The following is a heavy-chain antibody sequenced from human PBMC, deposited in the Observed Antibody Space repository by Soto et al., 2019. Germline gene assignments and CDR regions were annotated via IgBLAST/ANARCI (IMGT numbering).Heavy chain of an antibody. D-gene: IGHD4-17*01. J-gene: IGHJ4*02. CDR3: ASSCSDYFCSSDFDY. Sequence: QVQLVQSGAEVKKPGASVKVSCKASGYTFTSYAMHWVRQAPGQRLEWMGWINAGNGNTKYSQKFQGRVTITSDTSASTAYMELSSLRSEDTAVYYCASSCSDYFCSSDFDYWGQGTLVTVSS. CDR1: GYTFTSYA. V-gene: IGHV1-3*01. CDR2: INAGNGNT.